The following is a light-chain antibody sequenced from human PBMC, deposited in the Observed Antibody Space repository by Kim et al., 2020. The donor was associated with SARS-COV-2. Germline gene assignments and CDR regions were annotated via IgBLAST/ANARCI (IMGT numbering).Light chain of an antibody. J-gene: IGLJ3*02. CDR2: RNT. V-gene: IGLV1-44*01. CDR1: SSVIRTNT. Sequence: RRNRISGSGISSVIRTNTLQQDQRVPGTTPKHLLYRNTQRPYGVPDRFAGSMSGTSASLAITELQSEDEADYYWASWDDSLGGWVFGGGTQLPVL. CDR3: ASWDDSLGGWV.